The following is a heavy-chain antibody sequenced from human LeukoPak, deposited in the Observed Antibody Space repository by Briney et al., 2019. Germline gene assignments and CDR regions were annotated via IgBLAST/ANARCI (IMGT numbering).Heavy chain of an antibody. D-gene: IGHD3-22*01. CDR2: ISAYTGNT. CDR1: GYTFTSCG. V-gene: IGHV1-18*01. J-gene: IGHJ4*02. CDR3: ARSGVGYFYDNTGYHPLDY. Sequence: GASVKVSCKASGYTFTSCGISWVRQAPGQGLEWMGWISAYTGNTNYAQNFQGRVTMTTDTSTSTAFMELRSLRSDDTAVYYCARSGVGYFYDNTGYHPLDYWGQGTLVTVSS.